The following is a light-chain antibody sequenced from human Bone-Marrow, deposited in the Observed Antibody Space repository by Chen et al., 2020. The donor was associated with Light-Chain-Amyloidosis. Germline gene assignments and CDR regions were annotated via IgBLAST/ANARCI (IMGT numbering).Light chain of an antibody. J-gene: IGLJ3*02. CDR2: EGS. V-gene: IGLV2-23*01. Sequence: QSALTQPASVSGSPGQSITISCTGTSSDVGSYNLVSWYQQHPGKAPKLMIYEGSKRPSGVSNRFSGSKSGNTASLTSSGLQAVDEADYYCCSYAGSSTWVFGGGTKLTVL. CDR3: CSYAGSSTWV. CDR1: SSDVGSYNL.